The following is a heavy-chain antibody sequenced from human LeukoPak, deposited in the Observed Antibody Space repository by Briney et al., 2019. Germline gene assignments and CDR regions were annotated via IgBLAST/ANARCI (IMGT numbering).Heavy chain of an antibody. D-gene: IGHD6-13*01. CDR3: ARSLPWSSSWRLNYYYGMDV. CDR2: IYSGGST. V-gene: IGHV3-53*01. J-gene: IGHJ6*02. CDR1: GFTVSSNY. Sequence: GESLRLSCAASGFTVSSNYMCWVRQAPGKGLEWVSVIYSGGSTYYADSVKGRFTISRDNSKNTLYLQMNSLRAEDTAVYYCARSLPWSSSWRLNYYYGMDVWGQGTTVTVSS.